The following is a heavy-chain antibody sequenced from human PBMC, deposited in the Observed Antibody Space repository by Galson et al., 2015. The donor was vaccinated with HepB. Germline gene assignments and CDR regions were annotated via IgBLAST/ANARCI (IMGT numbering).Heavy chain of an antibody. Sequence: SLRLSCAASGFTFSSYGMHWVRQAPGKGLEWVAVIWYDGSNKYYADSVKGRFTISRDNSKNTLYLQMNSLRAEDTAVYYCARTYPDFWSGYYYSYYYMDVWGKGTTVTGSS. D-gene: IGHD3-3*01. J-gene: IGHJ6*03. CDR2: IWYDGSNK. V-gene: IGHV3-33*01. CDR1: GFTFSSYG. CDR3: ARTYPDFWSGYYYSYYYMDV.